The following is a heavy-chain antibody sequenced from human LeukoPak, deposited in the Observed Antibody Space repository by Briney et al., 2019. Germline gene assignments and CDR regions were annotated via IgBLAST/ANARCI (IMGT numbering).Heavy chain of an antibody. V-gene: IGHV4-34*01. Sequence: SETLSLTCAVYGGTFSGYYWSWIRQPPGKGLEWIGEINHSGSTNYNPSLKSRVTISVDTSKNQFSLKLSSVTAADTAVYYCARSGSMVRGVIIFPYFDYWGQGTLVTVSS. CDR2: INHSGST. CDR3: ARSGSMVRGVIIFPYFDY. J-gene: IGHJ4*02. D-gene: IGHD3-10*01. CDR1: GGTFSGYY.